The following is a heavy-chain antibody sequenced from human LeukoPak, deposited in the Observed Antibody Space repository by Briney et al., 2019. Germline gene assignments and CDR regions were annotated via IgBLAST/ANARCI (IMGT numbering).Heavy chain of an antibody. CDR1: GGSISSSDW. Sequence: PSETLSLTCAVSGGSISSSDWWSWVRQPPGRGLEWIGYIWRSDHTNYNPSLKSRVTTSLDKSKNQFSLKLSSVTAADTAVYYCARDPHCSSTNCPFDFWGQGTLVIVSS. V-gene: IGHV4-4*02. CDR3: ARDPHCSSTNCPFDF. D-gene: IGHD2-2*01. J-gene: IGHJ4*02. CDR2: IWRSDHT.